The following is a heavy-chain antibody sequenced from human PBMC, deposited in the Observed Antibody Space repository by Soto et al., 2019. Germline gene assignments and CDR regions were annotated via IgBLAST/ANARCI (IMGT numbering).Heavy chain of an antibody. Sequence: PGGSLRLSCAASGFTFSSYGMHWVRQAPGKGLEWVAVIWYDGSNKYYADSVKGRFTISRDNSKNTLYLQMNSLRAEDTAVYYCARARDYDYVWSAFDIWGQGTMVTVSS. D-gene: IGHD3-16*01. J-gene: IGHJ3*02. V-gene: IGHV3-33*01. CDR3: ARARDYDYVWSAFDI. CDR2: IWYDGSNK. CDR1: GFTFSSYG.